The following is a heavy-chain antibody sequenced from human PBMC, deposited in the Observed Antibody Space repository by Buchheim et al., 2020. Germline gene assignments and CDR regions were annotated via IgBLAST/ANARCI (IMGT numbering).Heavy chain of an antibody. D-gene: IGHD2-2*01. CDR3: ARVSTIGWTLED. V-gene: IGHV3-48*02. J-gene: IGHJ4*02. CDR1: GFTFSTYG. Sequence: EVQLVESGGGLVQPGGSLRLSCAASGFTFSTYGIVWVRQAPGEGLEWLSYISSSSSTIYYADSVRGRFTPSRDNAKNSQYLQMNSLRDEDTAVYYCARVSTIGWTLEDWGQG. CDR2: ISSSSSTI.